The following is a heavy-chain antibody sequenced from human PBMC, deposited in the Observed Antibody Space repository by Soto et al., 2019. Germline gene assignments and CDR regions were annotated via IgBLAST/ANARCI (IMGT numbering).Heavy chain of an antibody. Sequence: SETLSLTCTVSGGSISSGGYYWSWIRQPPGKGLEWIGYMYNTGSTVYNPSFKSRVTISVDTSKNQFSLKLSSVTAADTAVYYCAREYYCSGGSCYSDYFDYWGQGTLVTVSS. CDR1: GGSISSGGYY. CDR3: AREYYCSGGSCYSDYFDY. CDR2: MYNTGST. J-gene: IGHJ4*02. D-gene: IGHD2-15*01. V-gene: IGHV4-61*08.